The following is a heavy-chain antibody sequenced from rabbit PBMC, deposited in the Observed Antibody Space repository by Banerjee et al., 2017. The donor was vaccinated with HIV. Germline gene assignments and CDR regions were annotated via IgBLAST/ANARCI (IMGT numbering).Heavy chain of an antibody. CDR1: GFSFSSGYD. CDR3: ARGGYGGDSGATGL. D-gene: IGHD4-2*01. Sequence: QEQLVESGGGLVQPEGSLTLTCTASGFSFSSGYDMCWVRQAPGKGLEWIACINTSSGNTVYASWAKGRFTISKTSSTTVTLQMTSLTAADTATYFCARGGYGGDSGATGLWGQGTLVTVS. V-gene: IGHV1S45*01. J-gene: IGHJ4*01. CDR2: INTSSGNT.